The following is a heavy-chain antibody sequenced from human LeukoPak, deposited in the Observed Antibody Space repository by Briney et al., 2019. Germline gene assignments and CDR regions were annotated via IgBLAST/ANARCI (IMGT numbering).Heavy chain of an antibody. V-gene: IGHV1-46*01. CDR3: ARDSYKGGEGYYFDY. D-gene: IGHD3-10*01. J-gene: IGHJ4*02. Sequence: ASVKVSCKASGYTFTSYYMHWVRQAPGQGLEWVGIINPSGGSTSYAQKFQGRVTMTRDTSTSTVYMELSSLRSEDTAVYYCARDSYKGGEGYYFDYWGQGTLVTVSS. CDR1: GYTFTSYY. CDR2: INPSGGST.